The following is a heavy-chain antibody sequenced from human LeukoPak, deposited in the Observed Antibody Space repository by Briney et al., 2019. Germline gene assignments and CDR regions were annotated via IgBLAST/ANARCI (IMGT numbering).Heavy chain of an antibody. CDR2: ISSSGSTI. J-gene: IGHJ4*02. D-gene: IGHD3-10*01. Sequence: PGGSLRLSCAASGFTFSSYEMNWVRQAPGKGLEWVSYISSSGSTIYYADSVKGRFTVSRDNAKNSLYLQMNSLRAEDTAVYYCAREELNYFDYWGQGTLVTVSS. CDR3: AREELNYFDY. V-gene: IGHV3-48*03. CDR1: GFTFSSYE.